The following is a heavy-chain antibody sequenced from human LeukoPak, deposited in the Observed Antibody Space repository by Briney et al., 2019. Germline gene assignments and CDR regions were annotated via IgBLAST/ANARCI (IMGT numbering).Heavy chain of an antibody. D-gene: IGHD5-18*01. CDR1: GFTFSTYG. Sequence: GGSLRLSCAASGFTFSTYGMHWVRQAPGKGLEWVAFVRYDGSKKYYTNSVKGRFTISRDNSRNTLYLQMGSLRAEDMAVYYCARDAGYVRFDFWGQGTLATVSS. V-gene: IGHV3-30*02. J-gene: IGHJ4*02. CDR2: VRYDGSKK. CDR3: ARDAGYVRFDF.